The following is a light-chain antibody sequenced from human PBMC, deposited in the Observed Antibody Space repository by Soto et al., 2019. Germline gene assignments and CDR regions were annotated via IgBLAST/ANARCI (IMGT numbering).Light chain of an antibody. CDR1: SSDVGGYNC. J-gene: IGLJ1*01. CDR3: SSYTSSSRYV. CDR2: EVS. V-gene: IGLV2-14*01. Sequence: QSALTQPASVSGSPGQSITISCTGTSSDVGGYNCVSWYQQHPGKAPKLMIYEVSNRPSGVSNRFSGSKSGNTASLTISGLQAEDEADYYCSSYTSSSRYVFGTGTKLTVL.